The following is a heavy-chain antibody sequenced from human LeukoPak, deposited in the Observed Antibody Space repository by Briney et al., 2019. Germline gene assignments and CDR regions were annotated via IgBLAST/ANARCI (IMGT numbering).Heavy chain of an antibody. J-gene: IGHJ4*02. CDR2: INWNGGST. V-gene: IGHV3-20*04. D-gene: IGHD1-26*01. CDR1: GFTFDDYG. Sequence: PGGSLRLSCAASGFTFDDYGMSWVRQAPGKGLEWVSGINWNGGSTGYADSVKGRFTISRDNAKNSLYLQMNSLRAEDTAVYYCARDPSGSYPFDYWGQGTLVTVSS. CDR3: ARDPSGSYPFDY.